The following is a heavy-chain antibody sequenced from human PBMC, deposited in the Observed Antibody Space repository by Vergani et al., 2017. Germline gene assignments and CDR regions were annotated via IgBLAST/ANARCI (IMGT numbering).Heavy chain of an antibody. J-gene: IGHJ4*02. CDR2: ISWDGGST. CDR1: GFTFDDYT. V-gene: IGHV3-43*01. CDR3: AKSGGYGYYFDY. Sequence: EVQLVESGGVVVQPGGSLRLSCAASGFTFDDYTMHCVRQAPGKGLEWVSLISWDGGSTYYADSVKGRFTISRDNSKNSLYLQMNSLRTEDTALYYCAKSGGYGYYFDYWGQGTLVTVSS. D-gene: IGHD1-26*01.